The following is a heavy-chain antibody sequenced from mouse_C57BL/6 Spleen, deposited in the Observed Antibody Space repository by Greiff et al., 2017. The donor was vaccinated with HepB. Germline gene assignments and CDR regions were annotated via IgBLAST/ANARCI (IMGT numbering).Heavy chain of an antibody. CDR1: GYTFTSYW. D-gene: IGHD2-3*01. Sequence: VQLQQPGTELVKPGASVKLSCKASGYTFTSYWMHWVKPRPGQGLEWIGNINPSNGGTNYNEKFKSKATLTVDKSSSTAYMQLSSLTSEDSAVYYCARGEIYDGYYYFDYWGQGTTLTVSS. CDR3: ARGEIYDGYYYFDY. V-gene: IGHV1-53*01. CDR2: INPSNGGT. J-gene: IGHJ2*01.